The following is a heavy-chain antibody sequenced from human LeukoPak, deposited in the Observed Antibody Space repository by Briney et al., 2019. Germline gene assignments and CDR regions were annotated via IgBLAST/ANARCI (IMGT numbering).Heavy chain of an antibody. D-gene: IGHD6-13*01. V-gene: IGHV4-34*01. CDR3: ARQGGIAAAGNFDY. J-gene: IGHJ4*02. CDR1: GGSFSGYY. Sequence: SETLSLTCAVYGGSFSGYYWSWIRQPPGKGLEWGGEINHSGSTNYNPSLKSRVTISVDTSKNQFSLKLSSVTAADTAVYYCARQGGIAAAGNFDYWGQGTLVTVSS. CDR2: INHSGST.